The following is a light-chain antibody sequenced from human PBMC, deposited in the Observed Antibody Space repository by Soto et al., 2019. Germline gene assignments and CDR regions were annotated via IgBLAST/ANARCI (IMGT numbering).Light chain of an antibody. CDR2: DNN. Sequence: QSVLTQTPSVSAAPGQKVTISCSGSSSNIGNNYVSWYQQLTGTAPKLLIYDNNKRPSGIPDRFSGSKSGTSATLGITGLQTGDEADYYCGTWDSSLSAGYVFGTWTKVTVL. J-gene: IGLJ1*01. V-gene: IGLV1-51*01. CDR3: GTWDSSLSAGYV. CDR1: SSNIGNNY.